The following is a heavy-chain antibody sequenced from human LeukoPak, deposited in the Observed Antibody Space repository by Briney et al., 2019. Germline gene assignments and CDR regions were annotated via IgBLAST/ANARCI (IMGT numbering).Heavy chain of an antibody. CDR3: ARRIAAADAFDI. D-gene: IGHD6-13*01. Sequence: SETLSLTCTVSGGSISNYHWSWLRQPPGKGLEWIGYIYYSGSTNYNPSLKSRVTISVDTSKTQFSLKLNSVTAADTAVYYCARRIAAADAFDIWGQGTMVTVSS. CDR1: GGSISNYH. CDR2: IYYSGST. V-gene: IGHV4-59*08. J-gene: IGHJ3*02.